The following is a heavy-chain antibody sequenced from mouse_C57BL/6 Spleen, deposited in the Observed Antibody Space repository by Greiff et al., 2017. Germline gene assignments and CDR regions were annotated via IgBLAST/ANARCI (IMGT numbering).Heavy chain of an antibody. Sequence: EVQLQQSGPELVKPGASVKISCKASGYSFTGYYMNWVKQSPEKSLEWIGEINPSTGGTTYNQKFKAKATLTVDKSSSTAYMQLKSLTSEDSAVYYCARIHYYGSSYGYFDVWGTGTTVTVSS. CDR1: GYSFTGYY. CDR3: ARIHYYGSSYGYFDV. J-gene: IGHJ1*03. D-gene: IGHD1-1*01. CDR2: INPSTGGT. V-gene: IGHV1-42*01.